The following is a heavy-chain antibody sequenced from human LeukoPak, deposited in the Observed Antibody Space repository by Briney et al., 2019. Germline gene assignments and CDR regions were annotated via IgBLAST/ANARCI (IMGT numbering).Heavy chain of an antibody. J-gene: IGHJ4*02. CDR3: ARLILEWWTFDY. V-gene: IGHV3-21*04. D-gene: IGHD3-3*01. Sequence: PGGSLRLSCAASGFTFSSYSMNWVRQAPGKGLEWVSSISSSSSYIYYADSVKGRFTISRDNSKNTLYLQMNSLRAEDTAVYYCARLILEWWTFDYWGQGTLVTVSS. CDR2: ISSSSSYI. CDR1: GFTFSSYS.